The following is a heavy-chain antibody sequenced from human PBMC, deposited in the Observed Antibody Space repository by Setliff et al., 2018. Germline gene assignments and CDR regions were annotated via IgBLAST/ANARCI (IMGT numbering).Heavy chain of an antibody. J-gene: IGHJ4*02. CDR3: AIIDDAIMDLDY. CDR1: GYRFTYYW. D-gene: IGHD3-16*01. Sequence: GESLKISCRGSGYRFTYYWIGWVRQMPGKGLEWMGIIYPGDSDTRYSPSFQGLVTISADKAISTAYLQWSSLKASDTAIYYCAIIDDAIMDLDYWGQGTLVTVSS. V-gene: IGHV5-51*01. CDR2: IYPGDSDT.